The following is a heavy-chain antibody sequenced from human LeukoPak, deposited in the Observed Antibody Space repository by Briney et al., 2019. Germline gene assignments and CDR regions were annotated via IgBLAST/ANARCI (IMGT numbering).Heavy chain of an antibody. CDR3: ARGSYYYDSSGYPTNMFDP. J-gene: IGHJ5*02. D-gene: IGHD3-22*01. Sequence: PSETLSLTCTVSGGSISSSTYYWGWIRQPPGKGLEWIGSIYYSGSTNYNPSLKSRVTISVDTSKNQFSLKLSSVTAADTAVYYCARGSYYYDSSGYPTNMFDPWGQGTLVTVSS. CDR2: IYYSGST. V-gene: IGHV4-39*07. CDR1: GGSISSSTYY.